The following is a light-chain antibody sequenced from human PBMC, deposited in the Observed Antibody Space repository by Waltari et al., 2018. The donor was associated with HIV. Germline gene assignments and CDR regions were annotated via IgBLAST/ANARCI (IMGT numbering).Light chain of an antibody. CDR2: GAS. CDR3: QQYIGSPRT. Sequence: EIVLTQSPATLSLFPGERATLSCRASQSVSTNLAWYQQKSGQAPRLLIYGASTRASGIPTRFSGSGSGTDFTLTISSLEPEDCAVYYCQQYIGSPRTFGQGTKVELK. J-gene: IGKJ1*01. V-gene: IGKV3-15*01. CDR1: QSVSTN.